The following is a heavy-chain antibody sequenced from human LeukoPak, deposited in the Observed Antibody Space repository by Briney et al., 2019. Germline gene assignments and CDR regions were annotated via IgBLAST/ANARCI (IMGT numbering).Heavy chain of an antibody. CDR2: ISSSSSTI. Sequence: GSLRLSCAASGFTFSDYYMSWIRQAPGKGLEWVSYISSSSSTIYYADSVKGRFTISRDNAKNSLYLQMNSLRAEDTAVYYCARGTQQLDAFDIWGQGTMVTVSS. V-gene: IGHV3-11*04. J-gene: IGHJ3*02. CDR1: GFTFSDYY. CDR3: ARGTQQLDAFDI. D-gene: IGHD6-13*01.